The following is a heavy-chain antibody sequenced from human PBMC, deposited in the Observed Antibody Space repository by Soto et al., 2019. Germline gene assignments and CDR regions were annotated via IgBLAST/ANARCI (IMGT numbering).Heavy chain of an antibody. D-gene: IGHD2-15*01. V-gene: IGHV3-21*01. CDR3: ARDSRTGYCSGISCYYYGMDV. Sequence: GGSLRRSWAASGFTYNNFAMNGGRQAPGKGLEWVSSISSGGNYIYYVDSVKGRFTISRDNAKNSLYLQMNSLRPEDTAVYYCARDSRTGYCSGISCYYYGMDVWGQGTTVTVSS. CDR1: GFTYNNFA. CDR2: ISSGGNYI. J-gene: IGHJ6*02.